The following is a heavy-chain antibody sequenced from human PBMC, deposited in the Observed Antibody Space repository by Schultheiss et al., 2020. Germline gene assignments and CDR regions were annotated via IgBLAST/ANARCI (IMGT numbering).Heavy chain of an antibody. CDR1: GYSFTRYW. CDR3: ARQAYYDSSGYYYVRNAFDI. CDR2: IHPIDSDT. Sequence: GGSLRLSCKGSGYSFTRYWIGWVRQMPGKGLEWMGSIHPIDSDTRYSPSFQGQVTISADKSISTAYLQWSSLKASDTAMYYCARQAYYDSSGYYYVRNAFDIWGQGTMVTVSS. D-gene: IGHD3-22*01. J-gene: IGHJ3*02. V-gene: IGHV5-51*01.